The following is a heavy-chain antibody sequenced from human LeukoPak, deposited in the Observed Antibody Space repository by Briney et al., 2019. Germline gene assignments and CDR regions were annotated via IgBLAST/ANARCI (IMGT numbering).Heavy chain of an antibody. V-gene: IGHV3-30-3*01. Sequence: GGSLRLSCAASGFTFSSYAKHWVRQAPGKGLEWVAVISYDGSNKYYADSVKGRFTISRDNSKNTLYLQMNSLRAEDTAVYYCASLNIAVAGTFDYWGRGTLVTVSS. D-gene: IGHD6-19*01. CDR2: ISYDGSNK. J-gene: IGHJ4*02. CDR3: ASLNIAVAGTFDY. CDR1: GFTFSSYA.